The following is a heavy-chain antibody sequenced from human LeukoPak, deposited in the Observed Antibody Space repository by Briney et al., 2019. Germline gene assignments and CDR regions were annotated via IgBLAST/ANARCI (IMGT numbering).Heavy chain of an antibody. CDR2: IVVGSGKS. CDR1: GFTFSTSA. V-gene: IGHV1-58*02. Sequence: SVKVACKASGFTFSTSAMQWVRQARGQRLERIGWIVVGSGKSNYAQKFQERVTITRDMSTSTVYTELSSLRSEDTAVYYCAADDQQITVWGQGTLVTISS. J-gene: IGHJ4*02. D-gene: IGHD5-24*01. CDR3: AADDQQITV.